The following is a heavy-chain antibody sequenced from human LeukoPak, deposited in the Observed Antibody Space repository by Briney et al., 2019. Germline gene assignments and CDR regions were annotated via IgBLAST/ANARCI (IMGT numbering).Heavy chain of an antibody. CDR3: ASTGSGSYDY. Sequence: SETLSLTCAVYGGSFSGYYWSWIRQPPGKGLEWIGEINHSGSTNYNPSLKSRVTISVDTSKNQFSLKLSSVTAADTAVYYCASTGSGSYDYWGQGTLVTVSS. D-gene: IGHD3-10*01. CDR1: GGSFSGYY. V-gene: IGHV4-34*01. CDR2: INHSGST. J-gene: IGHJ4*02.